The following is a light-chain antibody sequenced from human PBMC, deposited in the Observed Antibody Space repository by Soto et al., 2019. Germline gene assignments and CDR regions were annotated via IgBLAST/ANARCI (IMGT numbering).Light chain of an antibody. CDR3: ETWDSNIWV. CDR1: SGHSSYI. Sequence: QPVLTQSSSASASLGSSVKFTCTLSSGHSSYIIAWHQQQPGKAPRYLMKLEGSGSYNKGSGVPDRSSGSSSGADRYLTISILQFEDEADYYCETWDSNIWVFGGGTKLTVL. CDR2: LEGSGSY. V-gene: IGLV4-60*02. J-gene: IGLJ3*02.